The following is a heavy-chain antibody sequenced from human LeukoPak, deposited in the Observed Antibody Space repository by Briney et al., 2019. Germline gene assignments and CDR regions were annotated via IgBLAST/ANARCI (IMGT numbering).Heavy chain of an antibody. CDR3: AREGGFYRPLDY. V-gene: IGHV4-4*02. CDR2: VHLDGRT. J-gene: IGHJ4*02. D-gene: IGHD3-3*01. CDR1: VDSISSSNS. Sequence: SETLSVTRAVSVDSISSSNSWTWVRQPPGKGLEWIGEVHLDGRTNYNPSLASRLTMSVDFSENHISLKLTSVTAADTAVYYCAREGGFYRPLDYSGQGTLVTVSS.